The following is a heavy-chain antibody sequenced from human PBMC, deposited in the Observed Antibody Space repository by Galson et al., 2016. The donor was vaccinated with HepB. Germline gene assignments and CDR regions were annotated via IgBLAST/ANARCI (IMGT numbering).Heavy chain of an antibody. V-gene: IGHV3-23*01. CDR3: SKDSRFTMVRRPYNSVDC. J-gene: IGHJ4*02. D-gene: IGHD3-10*01. Sequence: SLRLSCAASGFTFNIYAMNWVRQSPGKGLEWVSTISGSGANTYYAASVKGRFTISRDNSRNTLSMQMNSLIGEDTAVYYCSKDSRFTMVRRPYNSVDCWGQGTLVTVSS. CDR2: ISGSGANT. CDR1: GFTFNIYA.